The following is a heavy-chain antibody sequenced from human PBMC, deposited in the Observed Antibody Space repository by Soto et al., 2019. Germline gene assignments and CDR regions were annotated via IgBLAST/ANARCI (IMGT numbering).Heavy chain of an antibody. V-gene: IGHV1-18*04. Sequence: VASVKVSCKASGYNFMPYGVNWVRQAPGQGLEWMGWISPWKGNTNYAQSFQGRVTMTTDTSTSTAYMELRSLTSDDTAVYYCARDLDPSGSYYTDYWGPGTLVIVSS. CDR2: ISPWKGNT. CDR1: GYNFMPYG. D-gene: IGHD3-10*01. J-gene: IGHJ4*02. CDR3: ARDLDPSGSYYTDY.